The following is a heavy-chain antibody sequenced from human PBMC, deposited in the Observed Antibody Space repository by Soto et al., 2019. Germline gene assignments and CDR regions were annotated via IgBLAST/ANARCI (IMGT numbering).Heavy chain of an antibody. CDR2: MNPNSGNT. J-gene: IGHJ6*03. CDR3: ARGPIFGVAPTYYYKDV. CDR1: GYTFTSYD. V-gene: IGHV1-8*01. Sequence: ASVKVSCKASGYTFTSYDINWVRQATGQGLEWMGWMNPNSGNTGYAQKFQGRVTMTRNTSISTAYMELSSLRSEDTAVYYCARGPIFGVAPTYYYKDVWGKGTTVTVSS. D-gene: IGHD3-3*01.